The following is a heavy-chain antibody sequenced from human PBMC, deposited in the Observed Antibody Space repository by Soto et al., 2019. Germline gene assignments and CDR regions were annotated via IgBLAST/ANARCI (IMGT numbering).Heavy chain of an antibody. J-gene: IGHJ4*02. D-gene: IGHD3-22*01. CDR3: ARVRSSGWAPDY. CDR1: GGSISGHY. V-gene: IGHV4-59*11. CDR2: IFYSGST. Sequence: SETLSLTCTVSGGSISGHYWIWLRKPPGKRLEWIGYIFYSGSTNYNRSLKNRVSLSVETSKDQFALRLTAATAADTALYYCARVRSSGWAPDYGGQGTLVTVSS.